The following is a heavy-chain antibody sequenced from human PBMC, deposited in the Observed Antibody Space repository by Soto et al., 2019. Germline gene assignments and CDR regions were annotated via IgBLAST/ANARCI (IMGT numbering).Heavy chain of an antibody. D-gene: IGHD2-15*01. Sequence: GASVKVSCKASGYTFTSYGISWVRQAPGQGLEWMGWISAYNGNTNYAQKLQGRVTMTTDTSTSTAYMELRSLRSDDTAVYYCASTTLQYCSGGSCYSLYYYYMDVWGQGTTVTVSS. CDR2: ISAYNGNT. CDR3: ASTTLQYCSGGSCYSLYYYYMDV. V-gene: IGHV1-18*01. J-gene: IGHJ6*03. CDR1: GYTFTSYG.